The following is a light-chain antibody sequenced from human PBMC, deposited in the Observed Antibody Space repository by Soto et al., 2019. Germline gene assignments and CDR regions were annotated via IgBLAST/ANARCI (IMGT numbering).Light chain of an antibody. Sequence: YELTQPPSVSVSPGQTASLTCSGDKLGDKYACWYQQQPGQSPVLVIYQDSKRPSGIPERFSGSNSGNTATLTISGTQAMDEADYYCQAWDSSTAHVVFGGGTKLTVL. J-gene: IGLJ2*01. CDR2: QDS. CDR1: KLGDKY. V-gene: IGLV3-1*01. CDR3: QAWDSSTAHVV.